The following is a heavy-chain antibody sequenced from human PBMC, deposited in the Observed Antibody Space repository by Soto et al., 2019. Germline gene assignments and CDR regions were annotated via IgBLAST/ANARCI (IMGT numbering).Heavy chain of an antibody. J-gene: IGHJ5*01. D-gene: IGHD2-2*01. CDR2: IWFDGSKE. CDR1: GFTFTSYG. Sequence: PGGSLRLSCEGSGFTFTSYGMHWGRQAPGKGLGWVAVIWFDGSKEYYADSVKGRFNVSRDNSKNTVYLEMNSPRTVDTAVYYCARGVPAGKGWFDSWGQGTLVTVS. CDR3: ARGVPAGKGWFDS. V-gene: IGHV3-33*01.